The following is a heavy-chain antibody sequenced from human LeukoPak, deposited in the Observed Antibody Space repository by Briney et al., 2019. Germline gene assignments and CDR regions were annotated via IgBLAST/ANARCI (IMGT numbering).Heavy chain of an antibody. Sequence: SETLSLTCTVSGDSISSSSWSWIRQPPGKGLEWIGYISTSGSNNYNPSLKSRVTISLDTSKNQFSLNVRSVAAADTAVYYCARRFYDPWSGNQNFDLWGRGTLVTVSS. D-gene: IGHD3-3*01. CDR2: ISTSGSN. CDR1: GDSISSSS. CDR3: ARRFYDPWSGNQNFDL. J-gene: IGHJ2*01. V-gene: IGHV4-4*09.